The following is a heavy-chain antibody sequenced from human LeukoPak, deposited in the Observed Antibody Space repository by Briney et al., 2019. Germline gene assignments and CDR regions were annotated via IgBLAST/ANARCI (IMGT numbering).Heavy chain of an antibody. D-gene: IGHD3-3*01. CDR3: ARDRRVTIFGIITHRWFDP. V-gene: IGHV4-31*03. CDR2: IYNSGTT. CDR1: GGSISSGAYY. J-gene: IGHJ5*02. Sequence: SETLSLTCTVSGGSISSGAYYWSWICQLPGKGLEWIGYIYNSGTTYYNPSLKSRVTISVDTSKNQFSLKLSSVTAADTAVYYCARDRRVTIFGIITHRWFDPWGQGTLVTVSS.